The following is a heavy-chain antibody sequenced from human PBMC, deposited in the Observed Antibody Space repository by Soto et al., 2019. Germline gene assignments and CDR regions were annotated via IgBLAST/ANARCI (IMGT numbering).Heavy chain of an antibody. CDR2: ISAYNGNT. J-gene: IGHJ6*03. D-gene: IGHD3-9*01. V-gene: IGHV1-18*01. Sequence: QVQLVQSGAEVKKPGASVKVSCKASGYTFTSYGISWVRQAPGQGLEWMGWISAYNGNTNYAEKVQGRVTKTTDTSTSTAYMELRTLRSDDTAVYYCARVLWDYDILTGYYGDYYYYYMDVWGKGTTVTVSS. CDR1: GYTFTSYG. CDR3: ARVLWDYDILTGYYGDYYYYYMDV.